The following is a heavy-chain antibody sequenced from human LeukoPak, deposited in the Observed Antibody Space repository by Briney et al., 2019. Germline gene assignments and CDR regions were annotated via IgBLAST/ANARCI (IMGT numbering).Heavy chain of an antibody. CDR3: ATYRQVLLPFES. Sequence: PGGSLRLSCAASRFTFNSYGMSWVRQAPGKGLEWVSSIFPSGGEIHYADSVRGRFTISRDNSKSTLSLQMNSLRAEDTAIYYCATYRQVLLPFESWGQGTLVTVSS. V-gene: IGHV3-23*01. J-gene: IGHJ4*02. CDR1: RFTFNSYG. CDR2: IFPSGGEI. D-gene: IGHD2-8*02.